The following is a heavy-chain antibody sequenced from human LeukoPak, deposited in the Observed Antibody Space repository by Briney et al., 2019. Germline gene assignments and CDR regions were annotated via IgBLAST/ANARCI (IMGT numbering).Heavy chain of an antibody. Sequence: GGSLRLSCTASGFTVSSNYMTWVRQAPGKGLECVSLIHSGGTTDYADSVKGRFTISRDNSKNMLYRQMNSLRVEDTAVYYCARDKVDIVVVPAKESDYKYYYFMDVWGKGTTVTVSS. CDR3: ARDKVDIVVVPAKESDYKYYYFMDV. CDR2: IHSGGTT. V-gene: IGHV3-66*01. CDR1: GFTVSSNY. J-gene: IGHJ6*03. D-gene: IGHD2-2*01.